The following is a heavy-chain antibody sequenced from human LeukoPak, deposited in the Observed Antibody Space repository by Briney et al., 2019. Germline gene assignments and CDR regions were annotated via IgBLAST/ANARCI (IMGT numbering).Heavy chain of an antibody. J-gene: IGHJ4*03. Sequence: GGSLRLSCAASGFTFSSHTMSWVRQAPGKGLEWISVISATGLTTKHTDSVKGRFTISRDNSKSMLYLQMDGLRAEDTAIYFCTKDVQVGPTRGFFDFWGQGTLVTVSS. V-gene: IGHV3-23*01. CDR1: GFTFSSHT. D-gene: IGHD1-26*01. CDR2: ISATGLTT. CDR3: TKDVQVGPTRGFFDF.